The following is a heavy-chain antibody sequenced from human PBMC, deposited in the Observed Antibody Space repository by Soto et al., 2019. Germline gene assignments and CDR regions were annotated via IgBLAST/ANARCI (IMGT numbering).Heavy chain of an antibody. V-gene: IGHV3-11*01. Sequence: GGSLRLSCAASGFTFSDYYMSWIRQAPGKGLEWVSYISSSGSTIYYADSVKGRFTISRDNAKNSLYLQMYSLRAEDTAVYYCARDSLSFLWFDPWGQGTLVTVSS. CDR3: ARDSLSFLWFDP. J-gene: IGHJ5*02. CDR2: ISSSGSTI. CDR1: GFTFSDYY.